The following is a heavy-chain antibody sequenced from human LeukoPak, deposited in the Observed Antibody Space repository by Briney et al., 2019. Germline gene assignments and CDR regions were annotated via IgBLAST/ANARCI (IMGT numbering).Heavy chain of an antibody. J-gene: IGHJ4*02. V-gene: IGHV3-30*09. D-gene: IGHD6-6*01. CDR3: VRASRFRSPGLLDY. CDR1: GFPFSGYA. Sequence: GRSLRLSCAASGFPFSGYAMHWVRQAPGKGLEWLAFISYDENNQYYADSVRGRFAVSRDNSNDTVSLQMNSLRVEDTAVYYCVRASRFRSPGLLDYWGQGTLVIVSS. CDR2: ISYDENNQ.